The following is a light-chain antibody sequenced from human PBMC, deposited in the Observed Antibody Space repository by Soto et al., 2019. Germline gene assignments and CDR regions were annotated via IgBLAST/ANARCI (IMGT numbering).Light chain of an antibody. V-gene: IGLV1-47*02. J-gene: IGLJ3*02. CDR1: SSNIGSNY. CDR2: SNN. Sequence: QSVLTQPPSASGTPGQRVTISCSGSSSNIGSNYVYWYQQLPGTAPKLLIYSNNQRPSGVPDRFSGSKSGTSASLAISGLRSEDEADYYCAAWDGSLSGWVVGGGTKLTVL. CDR3: AAWDGSLSGWV.